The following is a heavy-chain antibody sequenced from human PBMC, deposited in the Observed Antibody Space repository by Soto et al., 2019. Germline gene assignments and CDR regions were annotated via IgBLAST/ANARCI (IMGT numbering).Heavy chain of an antibody. V-gene: IGHV1-18*01. Sequence: QVQLVQSGAEVKKPGASVKVSCKASGYTFTSYGLSWVRQAPGQGLEWMGWISAYNGNTNSAQKLQGRVTMTTAPSTSTAYMELRRLTSDDTAVYYCARDSPPVDYWGQGTLVTVSS. CDR1: GYTFTSYG. CDR2: ISAYNGNT. CDR3: ARDSPPVDY. J-gene: IGHJ4*02.